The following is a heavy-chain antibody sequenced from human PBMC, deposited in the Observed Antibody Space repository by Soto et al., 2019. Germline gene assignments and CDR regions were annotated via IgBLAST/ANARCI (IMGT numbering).Heavy chain of an antibody. CDR2: IYYSGST. D-gene: IGHD6-13*01. J-gene: IGHJ5*02. CDR1: GDSISSGLYF. Sequence: SETLSLTCTVSGDSISSGLYFWGWVRQPPGKGLEWIGTIYYSGSTYYTPSLKSRVTISVDTSQNQFSLRLSSVTAADTAMYYCARHPYSNLWYNWLDPWGQGTLVTVSP. V-gene: IGHV4-39*01. CDR3: ARHPYSNLWYNWLDP.